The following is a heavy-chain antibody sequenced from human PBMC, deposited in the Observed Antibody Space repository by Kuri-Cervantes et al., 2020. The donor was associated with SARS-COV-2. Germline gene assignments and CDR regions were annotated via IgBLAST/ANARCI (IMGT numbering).Heavy chain of an antibody. J-gene: IGHJ4*02. CDR1: GGSISSSSYY. CDR3: AKDLLGGLHPFDS. CDR2: IYYSGST. Sequence: GSLRLSCTVSGGSISSSSYYWGWILQPPGKGQEWIGRIYYSGSTYYNPSLKSRVTISVDTSKNQFSLKLSSVTAADTAVYYCAKDLLGGLHPFDSWGQGTLVTVSS. D-gene: IGHD4-11*01. V-gene: IGHV4-39*07.